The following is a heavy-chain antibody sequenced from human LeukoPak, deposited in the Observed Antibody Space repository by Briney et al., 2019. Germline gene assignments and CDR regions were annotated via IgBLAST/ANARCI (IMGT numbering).Heavy chain of an antibody. CDR3: ARPSLVFGYFGWATGY. CDR1: GYSFTSYW. CDR2: IDPSDSYT. V-gene: IGHV5-10-1*01. D-gene: IGHD3-9*01. Sequence: GESLKISCKGSGYSFTSYWISWVRQMPGKGLEWMGRIDPSDSYTNYSPSFQGHVTISADKSISTAYLQWSSLKASDTAMYYWARPSLVFGYFGWATGYWGQGTLVTVSS. J-gene: IGHJ4*02.